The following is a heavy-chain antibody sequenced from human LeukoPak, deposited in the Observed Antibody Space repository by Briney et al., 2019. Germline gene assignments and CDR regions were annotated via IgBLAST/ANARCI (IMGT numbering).Heavy chain of an antibody. CDR1: GGTFSSYA. V-gene: IGHV1-69*05. CDR3: AREGVGVPRGSFDY. D-gene: IGHD1-26*01. CDR2: IIPIFGTA. J-gene: IGHJ4*02. Sequence: SVKVSCKASGGTFSSYAISWVRQAPGQGLEWMGGIIPIFGTANYAQKFQGRVTMTRDTSTSTVYMELSSLRSEDTAVYYCAREGVGVPRGSFDYWGQGALVTVSS.